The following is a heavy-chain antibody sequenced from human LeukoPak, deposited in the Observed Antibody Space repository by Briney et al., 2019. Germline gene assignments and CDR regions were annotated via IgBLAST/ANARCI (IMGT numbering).Heavy chain of an antibody. V-gene: IGHV3-48*04. D-gene: IGHD6-6*01. CDR3: ARGPNSNWSGLDF. CDR2: VSGSGSTV. Sequence: GGSLRLSCAASGFTFGDHIMNWVRQLPGKRLEWVAYVSGSGSTVYYADSVKGRFTISRDNAKNTLYLQANNLRAEDTAVYYCARGPNSNWSGLDFWGQGTLLTVSS. CDR1: GFTFGDHI. J-gene: IGHJ4*02.